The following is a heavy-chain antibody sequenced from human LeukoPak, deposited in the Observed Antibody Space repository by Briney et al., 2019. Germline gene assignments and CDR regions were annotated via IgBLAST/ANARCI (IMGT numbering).Heavy chain of an antibody. CDR3: ARGPNSNWSGLDF. CDR2: ISPTGSTT. Sequence: GGSLRLSCTASGFSFSGHWMHWARQLPGKGLVRVSRISPTGSTTSYADSVKGRFTVSRDNAKNTLYLQVNNLRAEDAAVYYCARGPNSNWSGLDFWGQGTLLTVSS. V-gene: IGHV3-74*01. D-gene: IGHD6-6*01. J-gene: IGHJ4*02. CDR1: GFSFSGHW.